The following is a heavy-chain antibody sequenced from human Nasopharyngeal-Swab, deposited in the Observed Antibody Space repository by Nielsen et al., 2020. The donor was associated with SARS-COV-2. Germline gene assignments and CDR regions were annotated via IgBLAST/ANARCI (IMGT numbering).Heavy chain of an antibody. D-gene: IGHD3-22*01. CDR1: GGSISSYY. CDR2: IYYSGST. CDR3: ARNLVGYYYDMVGAFDI. Sequence: GSLRLSCTVSGGSISSYYWSWIRQPPGKGLEWIGYIYYSGSTNYNPSLKSRVTISVDTSKNQFSLKLSSVTAADTAVYYCARNLVGYYYDMVGAFDIWGQGTMVTVS. V-gene: IGHV4-59*13. J-gene: IGHJ3*02.